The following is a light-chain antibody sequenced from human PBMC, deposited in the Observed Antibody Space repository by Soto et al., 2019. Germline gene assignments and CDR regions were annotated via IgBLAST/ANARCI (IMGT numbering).Light chain of an antibody. J-gene: IGKJ3*01. CDR2: GAS. CDR3: QQYHDWPMT. V-gene: IGKV3-15*01. CDR1: ESVSSN. Sequence: EIVMTQSPAILSVSPGERATLSCRASESVSSNLAWYQQKPGQAPRLLISGASTRATGIPVRFSGSGSGTDFTLTISGLQSEDFVFYYCQQYHDWPMTFGPGTKVDIK.